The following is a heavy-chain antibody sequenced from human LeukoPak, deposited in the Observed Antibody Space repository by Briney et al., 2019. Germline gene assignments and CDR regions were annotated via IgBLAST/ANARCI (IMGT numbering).Heavy chain of an antibody. D-gene: IGHD3-22*01. CDR2: IYYSGST. CDR1: GGSISSGGYY. V-gene: IGHV4-31*03. J-gene: IGHJ5*02. CDR3: VGYYYDSSGYYNWFDP. Sequence: SETLSLTCTVSGGSISSGGYYWSWIRQHPRKGLEWIGYIYYSGSTYYNPFLKSRVTISVDTSKNQFSLKLSSVTAADTAVYYCVGYYYDSSGYYNWFDPWGQGTLVTVSS.